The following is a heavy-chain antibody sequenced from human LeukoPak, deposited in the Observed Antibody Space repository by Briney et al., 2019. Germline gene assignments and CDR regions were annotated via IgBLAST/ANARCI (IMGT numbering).Heavy chain of an antibody. CDR1: GLTLSSYG. D-gene: IGHD6-19*01. CDR2: ISHDGSNK. V-gene: IGHV3-30*18. CDR3: AKSIAVAGPFDY. J-gene: IGHJ4*02. Sequence: GGSLRLSCAASGLTLSSYGMHWVRQAPGKGLEWVAVISHDGSNKYYADSVKGRFTISRDNAKNTLYLQMNSLRAEDTAVYYCAKSIAVAGPFDYWGQGTLVTVSS.